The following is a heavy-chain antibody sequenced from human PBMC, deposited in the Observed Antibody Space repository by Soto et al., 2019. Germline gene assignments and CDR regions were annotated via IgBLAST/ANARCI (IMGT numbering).Heavy chain of an antibody. D-gene: IGHD3-10*01. J-gene: IGHJ6*01. V-gene: IGHV1-18*01. CDR1: GYTFISYG. CDR2: ISAYNDYT. Sequence: QVQLVQSGAEVKKPGSSVKVSCKASGYTFISYGISWVRQAPGQGLEWMGWISAYNDYTNYAQKLQGRVTMTTDTSTRIGYLELRSLRSDDTAVYYCAREGYYSGSGSYSPPRYYGMDVW. CDR3: AREGYYSGSGSYSPPRYYGMDV.